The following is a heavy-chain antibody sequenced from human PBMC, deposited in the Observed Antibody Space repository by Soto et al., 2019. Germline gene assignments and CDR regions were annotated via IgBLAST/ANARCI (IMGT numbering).Heavy chain of an antibody. D-gene: IGHD2-2*02. Sequence: QVQLQESGPGLGKHSQTLSLTCTVSGGSISSGGDYWSWIRQNPGKGLGWIGYLYYSGSTYYNPSLKSRATISVDTAKNRFTLKLSSVNSSDTAVYYCARGFGDCSSTSCYSWFDPWGKGTLVTVSS. CDR3: ARGFGDCSSTSCYSWFDP. CDR1: GGSISSGGDY. CDR2: LYYSGST. V-gene: IGHV4-31*03. J-gene: IGHJ5*02.